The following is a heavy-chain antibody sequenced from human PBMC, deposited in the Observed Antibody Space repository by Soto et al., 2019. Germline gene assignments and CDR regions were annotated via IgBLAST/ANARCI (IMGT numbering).Heavy chain of an antibody. CDR1: GGSIRNGDYY. CDR3: VTVNLVGAAYYFDY. D-gene: IGHD1-26*01. V-gene: IGHV4-30-4*01. Sequence: SETLSLTCTVSGGSIRNGDYYWGWIRQPSGKGLEWIGYVYYSGTTYSHPSLNSRVSISVDTSENQFSLRLTSVTAADTAVYYCVTVNLVGAAYYFDYWGPGTLVTVS. J-gene: IGHJ4*02. CDR2: VYYSGTT.